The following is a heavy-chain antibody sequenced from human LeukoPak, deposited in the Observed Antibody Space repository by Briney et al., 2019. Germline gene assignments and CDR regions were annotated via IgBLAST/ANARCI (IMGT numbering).Heavy chain of an antibody. D-gene: IGHD3-16*02. CDR3: ARANLYDYVWGSYRYNWFDP. V-gene: IGHV1-8*03. Sequence: GASVKVSCKASGYTFTSYDINWVRQATGQGLEWMGWMNPNSGNTGYAQKFQGRVTITRNTSISTAYMELRSLRSDDTAVYYCARANLYDYVWGSYRYNWFDPWGQGTLVTVSS. CDR2: MNPNSGNT. J-gene: IGHJ5*02. CDR1: GYTFTSYD.